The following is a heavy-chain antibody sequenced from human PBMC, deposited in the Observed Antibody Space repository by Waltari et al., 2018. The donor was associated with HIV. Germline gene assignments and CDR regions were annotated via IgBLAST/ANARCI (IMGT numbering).Heavy chain of an antibody. CDR1: GFPFSSYS. CDR3: ARDGADCTNGVCYVTDFDY. CDR2: ISSSSSTI. J-gene: IGHJ4*02. Sequence: EVQLVESGGGLVQPGGSLRLSCAASGFPFSSYSMTWVRQAPGKGLELVSYISSSSSTIYYADSVKGRFTISRDNAKNSMYLQMNSLRAEDTAVYYCARDGADCTNGVCYVTDFDYWGQGTLVTVSS. D-gene: IGHD2-8*01. V-gene: IGHV3-48*04.